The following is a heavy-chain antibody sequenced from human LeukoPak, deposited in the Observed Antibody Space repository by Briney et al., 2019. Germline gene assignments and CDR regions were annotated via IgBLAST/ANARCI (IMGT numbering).Heavy chain of an antibody. J-gene: IGHJ4*02. CDR3: ARSGGIYSSSSILY. V-gene: IGHV4-61*02. D-gene: IGHD6-6*01. Sequence: PSETLSLTRTVSGGSISSGSYYWSWIRQPAGKGLEWIGRIYTSGSTNYNPSLKSRVTISVDTSKNQFSLKLRSVTAADTAVYYCARSGGIYSSSSILYWGQGTLVTVSS. CDR1: GGSISSGSYY. CDR2: IYTSGST.